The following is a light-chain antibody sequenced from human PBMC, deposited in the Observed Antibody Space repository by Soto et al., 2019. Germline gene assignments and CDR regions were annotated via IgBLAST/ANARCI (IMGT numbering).Light chain of an antibody. V-gene: IGLV2-11*01. CDR3: CSYEGHSTFV. J-gene: IGLJ1*01. CDR2: NVN. Sequence: QSALIQPPSVSGSPGQSVTISCTGTSSDVGSYDYVSWYQQHPGTVPKPMIYNVNTRPSGVPDRFSASKSGNTASLTISGLRTEDEADYYCCSYEGHSTFVFGSGTKVTVL. CDR1: SSDVGSYDY.